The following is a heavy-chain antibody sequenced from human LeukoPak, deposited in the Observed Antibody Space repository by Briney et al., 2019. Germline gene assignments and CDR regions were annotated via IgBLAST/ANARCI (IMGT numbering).Heavy chain of an antibody. CDR3: ARGWGPDAFDI. Sequence: GASVKVSCRASGYTFTSYAMHWVRQAPGQRLEWMGWINAGNGNTKYSQKFQGRVTITRDTSASTAYMELSSLRSEDTAVYYCARGWGPDAFDIWGQGTMVTVSS. J-gene: IGHJ3*02. CDR2: INAGNGNT. D-gene: IGHD7-27*01. V-gene: IGHV1-3*01. CDR1: GYTFTSYA.